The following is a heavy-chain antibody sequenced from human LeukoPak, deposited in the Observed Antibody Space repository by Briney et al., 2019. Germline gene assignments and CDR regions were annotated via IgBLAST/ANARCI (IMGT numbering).Heavy chain of an antibody. D-gene: IGHD2-2*01. V-gene: IGHV3-23*01. CDR3: AKLQSVVIPAAMPGFDY. CDR2: ISGSGGST. CDR1: GFTFSSYG. J-gene: IGHJ4*02. Sequence: PGGSLRLSCAASGFTFSSYGMSWVRQAPGKGLEWVSAISGSGGSTYYADSVKGRFTISRDNSRDTLSVQINSLRAEDTAVYYCAKLQSVVIPAAMPGFDYWGQGILVTVSS.